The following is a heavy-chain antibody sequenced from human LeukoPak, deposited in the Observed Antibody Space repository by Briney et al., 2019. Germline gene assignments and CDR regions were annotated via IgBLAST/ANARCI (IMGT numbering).Heavy chain of an antibody. V-gene: IGHV3-23*01. J-gene: IGHJ4*02. CDR2: LDGRGGST. CDR3: ARDAVSGWYYDN. CDR1: GFILSSYA. Sequence: GGSLRLSCAASGFILSSYALSWVRQAPGKGLEWVSTLDGRGGSTNYADSVEGRFTISRDNSKNTLYLQMNSLRAEDTAVYYCARDAVSGWYYDNWGQGTLVTVSS. D-gene: IGHD6-19*01.